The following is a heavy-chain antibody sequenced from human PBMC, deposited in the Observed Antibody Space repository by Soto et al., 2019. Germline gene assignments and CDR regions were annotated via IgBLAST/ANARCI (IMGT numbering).Heavy chain of an antibody. J-gene: IGHJ6*02. CDR3: ARDLTIVPATHPRLENYGMDV. D-gene: IGHD2-2*01. Sequence: QVPLVQSAGEVKKPGASVKVSCKASGYSFTSYGISWVRRAPGQGLEWMGWISPYNGHTQFVQRFQGRVTMTTDTSTKTAYMEMRNLRSDDTGNYYCARDLTIVPATHPRLENYGMDVWGQGTTVIVSS. V-gene: IGHV1-18*01. CDR1: GYSFTSYG. CDR2: ISPYNGHT.